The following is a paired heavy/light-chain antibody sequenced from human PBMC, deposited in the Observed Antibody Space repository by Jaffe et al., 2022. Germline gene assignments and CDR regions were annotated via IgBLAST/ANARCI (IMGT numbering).Heavy chain of an antibody. J-gene: IGHJ4*02. CDR1: GFTFSNSG. D-gene: IGHD3-10*01. Sequence: EVQLLESGGGLVQPGGSLRLSCVASGFTFSNSGMGWVRQAPGKGLEWVSVISGNGRKTNYADSVKGRFTISRDNSKSTLYLQMNSVTVEDTALYYCAKWLNHGSGSAHDYWGQGTLVTVSS. CDR2: ISGNGRKT. CDR3: AKWLNHGSGSAHDY. V-gene: IGHV3-23*01.
Light chain of an antibody. V-gene: IGLV1-51*02. CDR1: RSNIGSSY. J-gene: IGLJ2*01. CDR3: GTWDNSLNGVI. Sequence: QSVLTQPPSVSAAPGQKVSISCSGSRSNIGSSYVSWYQQFPGTAPRLLIYENNKRPSEIPDRFSGSKSGTSATLGITGLQTGDEADYFCGTWDNSLNGVIFGGGTKLTVL. CDR2: ENN.